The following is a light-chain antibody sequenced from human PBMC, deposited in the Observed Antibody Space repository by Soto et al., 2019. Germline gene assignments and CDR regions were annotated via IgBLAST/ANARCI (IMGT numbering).Light chain of an antibody. Sequence: IQMTQSPSSVSASVGDRVSITCRASRDIGDWLAWYQQKPGKAPKLLVYAASSLQSGVPSRFSGSGSGTDFTLTISSLQPEDFATYYCQQGYSFPVTFGGGTKVDIK. CDR1: RDIGDW. V-gene: IGKV1-12*01. J-gene: IGKJ4*01. CDR3: QQGYSFPVT. CDR2: AAS.